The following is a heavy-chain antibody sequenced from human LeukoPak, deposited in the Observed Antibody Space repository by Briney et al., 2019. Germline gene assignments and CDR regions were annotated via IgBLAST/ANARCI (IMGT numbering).Heavy chain of an antibody. Sequence: PGGSLRLSCAASGFTFSTSAMTWVRQAPGKGLEWVSGISASGGSTYYADSVKGRFTISRDNSKNTLYLQMNSLRAGDTAVYYCAKDWGLGPVAGLMDYWGQGTLVTVSS. CDR2: ISASGGST. J-gene: IGHJ4*02. V-gene: IGHV3-23*01. CDR1: GFTFSTSA. D-gene: IGHD6-19*01. CDR3: AKDWGLGPVAGLMDY.